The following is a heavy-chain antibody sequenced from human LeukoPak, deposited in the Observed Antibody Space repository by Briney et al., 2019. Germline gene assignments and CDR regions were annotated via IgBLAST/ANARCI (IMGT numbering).Heavy chain of an antibody. CDR3: ARDLCSGGSCQAGQFDY. Sequence: GASVKVSCKASGGTFSSYAISWVRQAPGQGLEWVGGIIPIFGTVNYAQKFQGRVTITADKSTSTAYMELSSLRSEDTAVYYCARDLCSGGSCQAGQFDYWGQGTLVTVSS. V-gene: IGHV1-69*06. J-gene: IGHJ4*02. D-gene: IGHD2-15*01. CDR1: GGTFSSYA. CDR2: IIPIFGTV.